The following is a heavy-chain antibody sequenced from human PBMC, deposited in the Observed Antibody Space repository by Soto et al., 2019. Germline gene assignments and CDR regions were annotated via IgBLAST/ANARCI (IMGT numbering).Heavy chain of an antibody. CDR2: IIPIFGTA. D-gene: IGHD6-6*01. J-gene: IGHJ4*02. Sequence: ASVKVSCKASGGTFSSYAISWVRQAPGQGLEWMGGIIPIFGTANYAQKFQGRVTITADESTSTAYMELSSLRSEDTAVYYCARKYSSSPHPYYFDYWGQGTLVTVSS. V-gene: IGHV1-69*13. CDR3: ARKYSSSPHPYYFDY. CDR1: GGTFSSYA.